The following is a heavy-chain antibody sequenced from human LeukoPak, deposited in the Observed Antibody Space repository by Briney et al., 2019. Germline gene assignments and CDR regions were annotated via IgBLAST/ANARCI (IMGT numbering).Heavy chain of an antibody. Sequence: GGSLRLSCAASGFTFDDHGMSWVRHAPGKGLEWVSALNWNGDNTVYADSVKGPFTISRDNAKRSLYLQMNSLTAEDTAFYYCAREEGPYFDCWGQGTLVTVSS. V-gene: IGHV3-20*04. CDR3: AREEGPYFDC. CDR2: LNWNGDNT. J-gene: IGHJ4*02. CDR1: GFTFDDHG.